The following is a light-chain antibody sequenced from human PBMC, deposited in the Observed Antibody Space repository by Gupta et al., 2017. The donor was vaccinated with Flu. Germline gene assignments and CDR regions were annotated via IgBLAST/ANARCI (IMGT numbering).Light chain of an antibody. CDR1: QSVSSY. V-gene: IGKV3-11*01. Sequence: EIVLTQSPATLSLSPGERATLSCRASQSVSSYLAWYQQKPGQAPRLLIYDASNRATGIPARSSGSGSGTDFTLTISSLEPEDFAVYYCQQRSNWPRVTFGGGTKVEIK. J-gene: IGKJ4*01. CDR3: QQRSNWPRVT. CDR2: DAS.